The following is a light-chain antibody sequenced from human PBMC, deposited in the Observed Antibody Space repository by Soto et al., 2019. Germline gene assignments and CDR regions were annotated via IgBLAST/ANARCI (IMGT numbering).Light chain of an antibody. CDR2: GPS. V-gene: IGKV3D-20*02. CDR3: QQRRSWPT. J-gene: IGKJ5*01. CDR1: QIVSSSY. Sequence: VVSTLTVFTRTMFTGERATRSCRASQIVSSSYLAGYPQKPGQAPRLLIYGPSSMATGIPDRFSGSGSGTDFALTISSLGPDDFAVYYCQQRRSWPTFGRGTRLEI.